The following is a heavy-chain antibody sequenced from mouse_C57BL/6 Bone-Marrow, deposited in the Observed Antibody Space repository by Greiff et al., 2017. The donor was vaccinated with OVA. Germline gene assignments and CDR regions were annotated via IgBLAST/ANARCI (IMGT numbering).Heavy chain of an antibody. CDR1: GFTFSSYT. CDR3: ARHVGRYFDY. D-gene: IGHD4-1*01. V-gene: IGHV5-9*01. Sequence: EVQLVESGGGLVKPGGSLKLSCAASGFTFSSYTMSWVRQTPEKRLEWVATISGGGGNTYYPDSVKGRFTISGDNAKNTLYLQMSSLRSEDTALYYCARHVGRYFDYWGQGTTLTVSS. J-gene: IGHJ2*01. CDR2: ISGGGGNT.